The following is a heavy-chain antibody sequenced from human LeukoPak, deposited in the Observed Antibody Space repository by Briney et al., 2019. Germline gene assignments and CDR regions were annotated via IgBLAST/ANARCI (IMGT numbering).Heavy chain of an antibody. CDR3: ARVRCSGGSCYFDYFDY. D-gene: IGHD2-15*01. V-gene: IGHV3-7*03. Sequence: PGGSLRLSCAASGFTFSSYRMSWVRQAPGKGLEWVANIKQDGSEKYYVDSVKGRFTISRDNAKNSLYLQMNSLRAEDTAVYYCARVRCSGGSCYFDYFDYWGQGTLVTVSS. CDR2: IKQDGSEK. CDR1: GFTFSSYR. J-gene: IGHJ4*02.